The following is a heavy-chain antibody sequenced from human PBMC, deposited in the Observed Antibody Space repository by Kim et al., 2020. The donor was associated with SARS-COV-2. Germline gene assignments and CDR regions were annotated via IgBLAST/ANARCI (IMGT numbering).Heavy chain of an antibody. Sequence: ASVKVSCKSSGYNFTNYYMHWVRQAPGQGPEWMGVINLSGGSTSYAQRFQGRVTVTRDTSTSTVYMELRSLTPEDTAVYYCARDRGMAAPFLVHWGQGTL. J-gene: IGHJ4*02. CDR3: ARDRGMAAPFLVH. CDR2: INLSGGST. CDR1: GYNFTNYY. V-gene: IGHV1-46*01. D-gene: IGHD3-10*01.